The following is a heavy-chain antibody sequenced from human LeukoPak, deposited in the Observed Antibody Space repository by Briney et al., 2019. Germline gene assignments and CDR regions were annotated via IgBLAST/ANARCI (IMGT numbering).Heavy chain of an antibody. Sequence: GGSLRLSCAASGFTFSSYSMNWVRQAPGKGLEWVSSISGSSSYIYYADSVKGRFTISRDNAKNTLYLQMNSLRAEDTALYYCARGYSSGYRIDYWGQGTLVTVSS. CDR1: GFTFSSYS. CDR3: ARGYSSGYRIDY. J-gene: IGHJ4*02. D-gene: IGHD3-22*01. CDR2: ISGSSSYI. V-gene: IGHV3-21*01.